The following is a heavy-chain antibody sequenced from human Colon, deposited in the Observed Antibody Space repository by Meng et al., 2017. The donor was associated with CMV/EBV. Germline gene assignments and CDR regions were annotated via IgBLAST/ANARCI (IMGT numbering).Heavy chain of an antibody. V-gene: IGHV3-66*02. CDR1: GFTVSNNN. CDR2: ISSGGNT. J-gene: IGHJ4*02. Sequence: GESLKISCAASGFTVSNNNMSWVRQAPGKGLECVSVISSGGNTNYADSVKGRFTISRDNSKNTLYLQMNSLRAEDTAVYYCARDQPADYWGQGTLVTSPQ. CDR3: ARDQPADY.